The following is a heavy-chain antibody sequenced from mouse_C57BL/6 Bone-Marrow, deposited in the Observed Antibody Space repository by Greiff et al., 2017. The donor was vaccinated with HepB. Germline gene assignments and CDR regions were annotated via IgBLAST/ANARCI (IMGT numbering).Heavy chain of an antibody. CDR3: ARWITAGVEFDY. D-gene: IGHD1-1*01. V-gene: IGHV1-59*01. Sequence: VKLQESGAELVRPGTSVKLSCKASGYTFTSYWMHWVKQRPGQGLEWIGVIDPSDSYTNYNQKFKGKATLTVDTSSSTAYMQLSSLTSEDSAVYYCARWITAGVEFDYWGQGTTLTVSS. CDR2: IDPSDSYT. CDR1: GYTFTSYW. J-gene: IGHJ2*01.